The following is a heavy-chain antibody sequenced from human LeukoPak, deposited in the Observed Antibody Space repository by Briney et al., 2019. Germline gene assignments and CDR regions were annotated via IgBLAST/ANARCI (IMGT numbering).Heavy chain of an antibody. CDR1: GGSISSSSYY. J-gene: IGHJ3*02. D-gene: IGHD6-6*01. CDR3: ARPGYSSSPDDAFDI. V-gene: IGHV4-39*01. CDR2: IYYSGST. Sequence: SETLSLACTVSGGSISSSSYYWGWIRQPPGKGLEWIGSIYYSGSTYYNPSLKSRVTISVDTSKNQFSLKLSSVTAADTAVYYCARPGYSSSPDDAFDIWGQGTMVTVSS.